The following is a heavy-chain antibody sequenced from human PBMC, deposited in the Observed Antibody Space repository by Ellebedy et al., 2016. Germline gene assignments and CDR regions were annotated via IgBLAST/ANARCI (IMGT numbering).Heavy chain of an antibody. V-gene: IGHV1-18*04. D-gene: IGHD3-10*01. CDR1: GYTFTTFS. J-gene: IGHJ4*02. CDR3: AKTSGWGYGEN. Sequence: ASVKVSXXASGYTFTTFSITWVRQVPGQGLEWMGFVNTFSGNTKFAQKFQGRVSMTTDSSTHTAYMDLRSLRSDDTAMYYCAKTSGWGYGENWGQGNLGNVSS. CDR2: VNTFSGNT.